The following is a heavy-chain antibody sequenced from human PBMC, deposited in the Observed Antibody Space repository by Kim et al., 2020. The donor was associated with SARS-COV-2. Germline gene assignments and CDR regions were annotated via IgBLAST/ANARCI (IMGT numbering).Heavy chain of an antibody. CDR2: GSWNCSSI. V-gene: IGHV3-9*01. CDR3: AKDMNSQIEDCYYGMDV. D-gene: IGHD2-21*01. Sequence: GGSLRLSCAASGFTFGGYAMHWVRQAPGKGLEWVSGGSWNCSSIGYADSVKRRFTISRDNAKNSLYLQMNSLRAEDTALYYCAKDMNSQIEDCYYGMDVWGQGTTVTVSS. J-gene: IGHJ6*02. CDR1: GFTFGGYA.